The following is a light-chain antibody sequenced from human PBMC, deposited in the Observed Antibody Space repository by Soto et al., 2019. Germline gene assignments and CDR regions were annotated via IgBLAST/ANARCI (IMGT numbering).Light chain of an antibody. Sequence: IVMKQSPATLSLSPLEGSTLSCRASQSVSSNLAWYQQRPGQAPRLLIYGASTRATGIPARFSGSGSGTEFALTISSLQSEDFAVYYCQQYNSWPPITFGQGTRLEI. V-gene: IGKV3-15*01. CDR1: QSVSSN. CDR3: QQYNSWPPIT. CDR2: GAS. J-gene: IGKJ5*01.